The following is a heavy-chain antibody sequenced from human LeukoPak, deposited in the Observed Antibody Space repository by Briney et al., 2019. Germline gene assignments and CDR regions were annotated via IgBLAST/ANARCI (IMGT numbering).Heavy chain of an antibody. V-gene: IGHV4-38-2*02. CDR3: ARGQGWFDP. Sequence: SETLSLTCTVSGYSISSGYYWGWIRQPPGKGLEWIGEINHSGSTNYNPSLRSRVTMSVDTSKNQFSLELSSVTAADTAVYYCARGQGWFDPWGQGTLVTVSS. CDR2: INHSGST. CDR1: GYSISSGYY. J-gene: IGHJ5*02.